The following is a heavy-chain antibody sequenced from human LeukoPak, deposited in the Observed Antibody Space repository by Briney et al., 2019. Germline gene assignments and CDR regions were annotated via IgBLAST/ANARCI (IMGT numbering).Heavy chain of an antibody. CDR1: GYTFTSYG. V-gene: IGHV1-18*01. CDR2: ISAYNGNT. J-gene: IGHJ3*02. Sequence: ASVKVSCKASGYTFTSYGVSWVRQAPGQGLEWMGWISAYNGNTNYAQKLQGRVTMTTDTSTSTAYMELRSLRSDDTAVYYCARDPSYYDSSTLDALDIWGQGTMVTVSS. D-gene: IGHD3-22*01. CDR3: ARDPSYYDSSTLDALDI.